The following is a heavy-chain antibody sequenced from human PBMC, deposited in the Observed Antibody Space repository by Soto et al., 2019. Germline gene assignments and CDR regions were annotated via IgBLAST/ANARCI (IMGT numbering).Heavy chain of an antibody. Sequence: SETLSLTCTVSGGSISSYYWSWIRQPPGKGLEWIGYIYYSGSTNYNPSLKSRVTISVDTSKNQFSLKLSSVTAADTAVYYCASSKAAGWDYYGMDVRGQGTTVTVSS. V-gene: IGHV4-59*01. CDR1: GGSISSYY. CDR3: ASSKAAGWDYYGMDV. D-gene: IGHD3-16*01. CDR2: IYYSGST. J-gene: IGHJ6*02.